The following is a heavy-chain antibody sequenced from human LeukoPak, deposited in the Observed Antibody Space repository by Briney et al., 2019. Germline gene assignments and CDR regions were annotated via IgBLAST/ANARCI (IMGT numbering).Heavy chain of an antibody. Sequence: SETLSLTCTVSGGSISTYYWSWIRQPPGKGLEWIGYIYYSGNTVYNPSLKSRVTMSVDTSKNQFSLRLSSVTTADTAVYYFARVGSYNFDYWGQGTLVTVSS. CDR1: GGSISTYY. CDR3: ARVGSYNFDY. V-gene: IGHV4-59*01. D-gene: IGHD3-10*01. J-gene: IGHJ4*02. CDR2: IYYSGNT.